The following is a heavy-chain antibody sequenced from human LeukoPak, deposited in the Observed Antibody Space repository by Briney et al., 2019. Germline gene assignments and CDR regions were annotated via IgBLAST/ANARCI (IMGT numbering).Heavy chain of an antibody. CDR1: GGSFNTYY. CDR3: ARDFTDYYDSSGYWDY. CDR2: INHTGTT. Sequence: PSETLSLTCAVYGGSFNTYYWNWIRQSPGKGLEWIGEINHTGTTNYNPSLKSRFTISVDTSKNQFSLKLSSVTAADTAVYYCARDFTDYYDSSGYWDYWGQGTLVTVSS. V-gene: IGHV4-34*01. J-gene: IGHJ4*02. D-gene: IGHD3-22*01.